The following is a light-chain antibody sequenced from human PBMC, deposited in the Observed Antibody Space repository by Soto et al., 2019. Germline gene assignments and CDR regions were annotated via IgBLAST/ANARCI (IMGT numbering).Light chain of an antibody. CDR1: QSVRSNY. Sequence: EVVLTQSPGTLSLSPGDRATLSCRASQSVRSNYLAWYQQKAGQPPRLLIFGASSRATGIPDRFSGSGSGTDFSLTISRLESEDFAVYYCQQYGDSPESFGPGTKVDIK. CDR2: GAS. CDR3: QQYGDSPES. J-gene: IGKJ3*01. V-gene: IGKV3-20*01.